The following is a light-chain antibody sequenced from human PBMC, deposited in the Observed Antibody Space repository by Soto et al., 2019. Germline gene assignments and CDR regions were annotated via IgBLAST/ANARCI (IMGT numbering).Light chain of an antibody. V-gene: IGKV3-11*01. CDR3: QLYNNWSIT. Sequence: EIVLTQSPGTLSLSPGERATLSCRASQSVSRRFAWYQQRPGQPPRLLIYDTSSRASDTPARFSGSGSGTDFTLTISSLRPEDFGVYYCQLYNNWSITFGQGTRVEMK. CDR1: QSVSRR. CDR2: DTS. J-gene: IGKJ5*01.